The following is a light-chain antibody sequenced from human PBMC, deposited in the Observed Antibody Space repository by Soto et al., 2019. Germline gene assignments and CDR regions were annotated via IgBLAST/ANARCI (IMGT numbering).Light chain of an antibody. CDR2: DAS. CDR1: QSISAR. J-gene: IGKJ4*01. CDR3: QQYNSFSLT. Sequence: DIQLTQAPPNLVASVTGRGTISXXASQSISARLAWYQQKSGKAPKLLIYDASILERGVPSRFSGSGSGTEFTLTISSLQPDDVATYYCQQYNSFSLTFGGGTKVDIK. V-gene: IGKV1-5*01.